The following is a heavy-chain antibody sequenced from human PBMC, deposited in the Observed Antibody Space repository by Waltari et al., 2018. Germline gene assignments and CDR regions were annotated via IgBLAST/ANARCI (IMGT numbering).Heavy chain of an antibody. D-gene: IGHD6-6*01. CDR1: GGTFSSYA. CDR3: ARVPAARGDAFDI. J-gene: IGHJ3*02. Sequence: QVQLVQSGAEVKKPGSSVKVSCKASGGTFSSYAISWVRQAPGQGLEWMGRISPIFGTANYAQKFQGRVTITADKSTSTAYMELSSLRSEDTAVYYCARVPAARGDAFDIWGQGTMVTVSS. V-gene: IGHV1-69*08. CDR2: ISPIFGTA.